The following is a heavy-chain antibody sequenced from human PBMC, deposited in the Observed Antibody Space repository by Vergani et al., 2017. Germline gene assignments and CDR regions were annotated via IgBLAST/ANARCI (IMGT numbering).Heavy chain of an antibody. Sequence: QITLKESGPTLVKPTQTLTLTCTFSGFSLTTRGVAVGWIRQPPGKALEWLAIVFWDDDKRYSPSLRNIVTITRDTSRNQVVLTMTNIDPVDTDTYYCTHRPDCSVGHCYEDYWGQGTLVTVSS. J-gene: IGHJ4*02. CDR1: GFSLTTRGVA. CDR2: VFWDDDK. V-gene: IGHV2-5*02. D-gene: IGHD2-15*01. CDR3: THRPDCSVGHCYEDY.